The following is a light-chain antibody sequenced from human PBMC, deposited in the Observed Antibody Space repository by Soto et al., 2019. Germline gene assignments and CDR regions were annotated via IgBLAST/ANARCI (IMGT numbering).Light chain of an antibody. CDR2: DAS. CDR3: QQRSNWTGLT. Sequence: EIVLTQSPATLSLSPGERATLSCSAIQSVSSYLAWYQQKPGQAPRLLIYDASNRATGIPARFSGSGSGTDFTLTISSLEPEDFAVYYCQQRSNWTGLTFGGGTKVEIK. J-gene: IGKJ4*01. CDR1: QSVSSY. V-gene: IGKV3-11*01.